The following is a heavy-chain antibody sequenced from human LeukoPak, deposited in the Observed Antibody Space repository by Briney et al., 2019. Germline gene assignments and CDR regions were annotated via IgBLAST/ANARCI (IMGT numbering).Heavy chain of an antibody. CDR1: GFTFSDYY. D-gene: IGHD6-19*01. Sequence: PGGSLRLSCAASGFTFSDYYMSWIRQAPGKGLEWVSYISSIGSTIYYADSVKGRFTISRDNAKNSLYLQMNSRRAEDTAVYYCARDQEYSSGWYSSDHAGYMDVWGKGTTVTVSS. V-gene: IGHV3-11*01. J-gene: IGHJ6*03. CDR3: ARDQEYSSGWYSSDHAGYMDV. CDR2: ISSIGSTI.